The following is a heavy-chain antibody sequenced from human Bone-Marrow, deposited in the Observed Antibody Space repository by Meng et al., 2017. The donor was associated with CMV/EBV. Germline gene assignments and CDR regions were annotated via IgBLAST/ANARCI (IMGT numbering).Heavy chain of an antibody. CDR1: GYTFTGYQ. V-gene: IGHV1-8*02. J-gene: IGHJ4*02. D-gene: IGHD3-3*01. CDR3: ARGQVWYRFLESFDY. CDR2: MNPNSGNT. Sequence: ASVKVSCKTSGYTFTGYQMDWVRQATGQGLEWMGWMNPNSGNTGYAQKFQGRVTMTRNTSISTAYMELSSLRSEDTAVYYCARGQVWYRFLESFDYWGQGTLVTVSS.